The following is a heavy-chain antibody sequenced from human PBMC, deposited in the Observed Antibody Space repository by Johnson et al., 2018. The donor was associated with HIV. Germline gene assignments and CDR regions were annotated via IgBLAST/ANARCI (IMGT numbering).Heavy chain of an antibody. CDR1: GFTFGSYG. D-gene: IGHD4-17*01. CDR3: ARDRGTTVTTIDAVDI. V-gene: IGHV3-7*01. J-gene: IGHJ3*02. CDR2: IKQDGSEK. Sequence: EQLVESGGGVVQPGRSLRLSCAASGFTFGSYGIHWVRQAPGKGLEWVANIKQDGSEKYYVDSVKGRFTISRDNAKNSLYLQMNSLRAEDTAVYYCARDRGTTVTTIDAVDIWGQGTMVTVSS.